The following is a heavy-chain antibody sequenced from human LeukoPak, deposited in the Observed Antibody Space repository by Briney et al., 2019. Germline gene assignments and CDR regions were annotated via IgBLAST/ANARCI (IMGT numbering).Heavy chain of an antibody. V-gene: IGHV3-23*01. Sequence: GGSLRLSCAASGFTFSSYAMNWVRQAPGKGLEWVSGINGSGGSTYYADSVKGRLTISRDNSKNTLYLQMNSLRAEDTAVYYCAREGPRGNSQFDYWGQGTLVTVSS. CDR2: INGSGGST. CDR3: AREGPRGNSQFDY. D-gene: IGHD2/OR15-2a*01. CDR1: GFTFSSYA. J-gene: IGHJ4*02.